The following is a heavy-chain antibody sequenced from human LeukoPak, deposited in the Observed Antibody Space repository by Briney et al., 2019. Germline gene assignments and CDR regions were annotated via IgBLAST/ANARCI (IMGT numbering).Heavy chain of an antibody. V-gene: IGHV3-9*01. D-gene: IGHD4-17*01. CDR1: GFTVSSNY. Sequence: GGSLRLSCAASGFTVSSNYMSWVRQAPGKGLEGVTGISWNSGSIGYADSVKGRFTISRDNAKNFLYLQMNSLRAEDTALYYCAKVFWSGYGDAALDYWGQGTLVTVSS. CDR3: AKVFWSGYGDAALDY. CDR2: ISWNSGSI. J-gene: IGHJ4*02.